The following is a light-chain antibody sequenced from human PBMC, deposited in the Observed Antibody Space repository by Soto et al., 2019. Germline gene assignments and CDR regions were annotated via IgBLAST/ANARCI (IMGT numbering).Light chain of an antibody. V-gene: IGKV3-15*01. CDR1: QSVNSN. Sequence: EIVMTQSPGTLSVSPGERATLSCRASQSVNSNFAWCQHRPGQAPRLLIYAASTRATGIPGRFSGSGSGTEFSLTISSLQSEDFAVYYCQQYNYWPRTFGQGTKVE. CDR2: AAS. J-gene: IGKJ1*01. CDR3: QQYNYWPRT.